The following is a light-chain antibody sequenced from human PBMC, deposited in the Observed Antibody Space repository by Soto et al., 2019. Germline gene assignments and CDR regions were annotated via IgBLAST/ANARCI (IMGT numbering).Light chain of an antibody. CDR1: QNLLHSNGYNY. Sequence: DIVMTQSPLSLPVTPGEPASISCRSSQNLLHSNGYNYLDWYLQKPGQSPQLLIYLGSNRASGVPDRFSGSGSGTDFTLKISRVEAEDVGVYYCMQCLQTPPKITFGGGTKVEIK. CDR3: MQCLQTPPKIT. V-gene: IGKV2-28*01. CDR2: LGS. J-gene: IGKJ4*01.